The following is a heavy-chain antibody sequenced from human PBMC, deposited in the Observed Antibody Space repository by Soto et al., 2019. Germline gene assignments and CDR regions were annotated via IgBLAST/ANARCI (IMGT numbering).Heavy chain of an antibody. Sequence: SVKVSCKASGFTFTSSAVQWVRQARGQRLEWIGWIVVGSGNTNYAQKFQERVTITRDMSTSTAYIELSSLRSEDTAVYYCAADIVVVPAAYYYYGMDVWGQGTTVTVSS. CDR2: IVVGSGNT. CDR1: GFTFTSSA. D-gene: IGHD2-2*01. J-gene: IGHJ6*02. CDR3: AADIVVVPAAYYYYGMDV. V-gene: IGHV1-58*01.